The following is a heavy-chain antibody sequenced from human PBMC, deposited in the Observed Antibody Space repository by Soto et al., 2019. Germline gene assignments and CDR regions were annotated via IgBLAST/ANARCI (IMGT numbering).Heavy chain of an antibody. CDR1: GGSFSGYY. CDR2: IYYSGST. V-gene: IGHV4-34*01. CDR3: ARQGGGYCSGGSCFFAFDI. Sequence: SETLSLTCAVYGGSFSGYYWTWIRQPPGTGLEWIGGIYYSGSTYYNPSLKSRVTISVDTSKNQFSLKLSSVTAADTAVYYCARQGGGYCSGGSCFFAFDIWGQGTMVTVSS. J-gene: IGHJ3*02. D-gene: IGHD2-15*01.